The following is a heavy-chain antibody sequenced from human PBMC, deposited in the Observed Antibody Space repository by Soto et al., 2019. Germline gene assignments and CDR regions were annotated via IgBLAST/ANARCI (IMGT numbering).Heavy chain of an antibody. CDR3: ARQTYYYGSGSYYFDY. V-gene: IGHV4-39*01. D-gene: IGHD3-10*01. Sequence: QLQLQESGPGLVKPSETLSLTCTVSGGSISSSSYYWGWIRQPPGNGLEWIGSIYYSGSTYYNPSLKSRVTISVDTSTNQFSLKLSSVTAADTAVYYCARQTYYYGSGSYYFDYWGQGTLVTVSS. J-gene: IGHJ4*02. CDR2: IYYSGST. CDR1: GGSISSSSYY.